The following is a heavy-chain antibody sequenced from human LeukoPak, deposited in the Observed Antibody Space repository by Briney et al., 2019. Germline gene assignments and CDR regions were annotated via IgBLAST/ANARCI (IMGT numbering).Heavy chain of an antibody. D-gene: IGHD6-13*01. Sequence: SVKVSCKASGGTFSSYAISWVRQAPGQGLEWMGGIIPILGTANYAQKFQGRVTITADESTSTAYMELSSLRSEDTAVYYCASCIAAAYNWFDPWGQGTLVTVSS. CDR2: IIPILGTA. V-gene: IGHV1-69*13. J-gene: IGHJ5*02. CDR1: GGTFSSYA. CDR3: ASCIAAAYNWFDP.